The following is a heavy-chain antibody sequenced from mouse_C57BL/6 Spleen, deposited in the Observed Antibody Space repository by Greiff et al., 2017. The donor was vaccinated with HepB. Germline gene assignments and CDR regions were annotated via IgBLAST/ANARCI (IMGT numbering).Heavy chain of an antibody. J-gene: IGHJ2*01. CDR1: GFNIKDDY. D-gene: IGHD1-1*01. V-gene: IGHV14-4*01. CDR3: TTIHYGSSPSY. Sequence: VQLQQSGAELVRPGASVKLSCTASGFNIKDDYMHWVKQRPEQGLEWIGWIDPENGDTEYASKFQGKATITADTSSNTAYLQLSSLTSEDTAVYYCTTIHYGSSPSYWGQGTTLTVSS. CDR2: IDPENGDT.